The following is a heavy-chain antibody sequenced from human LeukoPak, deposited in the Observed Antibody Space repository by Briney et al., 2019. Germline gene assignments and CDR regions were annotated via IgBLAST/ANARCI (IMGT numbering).Heavy chain of an antibody. CDR1: DDSISSHY. V-gene: IGHV4-59*08. CDR3: ARLRVGTYFDL. D-gene: IGHD2-21*02. Sequence: SETLSLTCNVSDDSISSHYWSWIRQPPGKGLEWIGYIFYTGGTSHNPSLKSRVTVSMDTSKNQVSLKLTSVTAADTAVYYCARLRVGTYFDLWGRGTLVTVSS. CDR2: IFYTGGT. J-gene: IGHJ2*01.